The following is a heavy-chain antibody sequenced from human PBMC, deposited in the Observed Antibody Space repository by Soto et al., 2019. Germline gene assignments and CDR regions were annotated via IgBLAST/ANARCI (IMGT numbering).Heavy chain of an antibody. CDR2: ISYDGSNK. CDR3: AKGHSGGL. D-gene: IGHD6-25*01. CDR1: GFTFSSSG. Sequence: QVQLVESGGGVVQPGRSLRLSCATSGFTFSSSGMHWVRQAPGKGLEWVAVISYDGSNKYYGDSVKGRFTISRDNSKNTLYLQMNNLRTEDTAVYYCAKGHSGGLWGQGTLVTVSS. J-gene: IGHJ4*02. V-gene: IGHV3-30*18.